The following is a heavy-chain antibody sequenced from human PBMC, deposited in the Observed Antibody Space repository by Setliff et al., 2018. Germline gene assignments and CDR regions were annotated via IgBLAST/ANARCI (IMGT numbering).Heavy chain of an antibody. V-gene: IGHV1-18*01. J-gene: IGHJ4*02. CDR3: ARGGLHFWSGYYFS. Sequence: RASVKVSCKASGYTFTSYGISWVRQAPGQGLEWMGWISAYNGNTNYAQKLQGRVTMTSDTSTSTAYMELSSLRSDDTAMYYCARGGLHFWSGYYFSWGQGTLVTVS. D-gene: IGHD3-3*02. CDR2: ISAYNGNT. CDR1: GYTFTSYG.